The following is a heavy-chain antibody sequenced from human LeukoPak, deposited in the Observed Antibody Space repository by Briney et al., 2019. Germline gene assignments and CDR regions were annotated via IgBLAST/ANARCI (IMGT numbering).Heavy chain of an antibody. CDR2: ISYDGSNK. V-gene: IGHV3-30*18. CDR1: GFPFSSYG. Sequence: GRSLRLSCVASGFPFSSYGMHWVRQAPGKGLEWVAVISYDGSNKYYADSVKGRFTISRDNSKNTLYLQMNSLRAEDTAVYYCAKQSYDILTGFGAGIDYWGQGTLVTVSS. D-gene: IGHD3-9*01. J-gene: IGHJ4*02. CDR3: AKQSYDILTGFGAGIDY.